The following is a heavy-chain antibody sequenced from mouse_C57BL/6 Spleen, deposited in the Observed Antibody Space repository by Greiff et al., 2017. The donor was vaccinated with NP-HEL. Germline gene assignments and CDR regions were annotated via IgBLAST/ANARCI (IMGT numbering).Heavy chain of an antibody. CDR3: ARPYSNLWYFDV. J-gene: IGHJ1*03. CDR1: GYTFTSYW. Sequence: QVQLQQPGAELVRPGSSVKLSCKASGYTFTSYWMHWVKQRPIQGLEWIGNIDPSDSETHYNQKFKDKATLTVDKSSSTAYMQLSSLTSEDSAVYYCARPYSNLWYFDVWGTGTTVTVSS. D-gene: IGHD2-5*01. CDR2: IDPSDSET. V-gene: IGHV1-52*01.